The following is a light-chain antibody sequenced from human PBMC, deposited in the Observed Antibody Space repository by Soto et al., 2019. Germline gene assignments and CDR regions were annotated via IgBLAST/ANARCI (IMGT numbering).Light chain of an antibody. Sequence: TKSPSSLSPSVGDRVTITCRTSQPISDYLNWYQQKPGQAPRLLIYGASSRATGIPDRFSGSGSGTDFTLTISSLEPEDFAVYYCQQRINWPTFGGGTKGDIK. V-gene: IGKV3-11*01. CDR2: GAS. CDR3: QQRINWPT. J-gene: IGKJ4*01. CDR1: QPISDY.